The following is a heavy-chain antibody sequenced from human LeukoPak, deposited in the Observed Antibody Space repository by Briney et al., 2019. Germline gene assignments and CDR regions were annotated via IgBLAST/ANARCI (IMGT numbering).Heavy chain of an antibody. J-gene: IGHJ6*02. CDR3: ARGDGSTDYYYYGMDV. CDR1: GDTFTGYY. D-gene: IGHD5-24*01. Sequence: ASVKVSCKASGDTFTGYYMHWVRQAPGQGLEWMGWINPNSGGTNYAQKFQGWVTMTRDTSISTAYMELSRLRSDDTAVYYCARGDGSTDYYYYGMDVWGQGTTVTVSS. V-gene: IGHV1-2*04. CDR2: INPNSGGT.